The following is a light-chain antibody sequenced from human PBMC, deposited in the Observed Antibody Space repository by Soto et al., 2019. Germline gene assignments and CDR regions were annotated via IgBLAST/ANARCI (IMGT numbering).Light chain of an antibody. V-gene: IGLV2-23*02. Sequence: QSALTQPASVSGSPGQSITISCAGTGSDVGAYNLVSWYQQHPGKAPELIICEVNTRPSGIFNRFSGSKSGDTASLTISGLQAEDEADYFCCSYAGTVAYVFGTGTKVTVL. J-gene: IGLJ1*01. CDR1: GSDVGAYNL. CDR3: CSYAGTVAYV. CDR2: EVN.